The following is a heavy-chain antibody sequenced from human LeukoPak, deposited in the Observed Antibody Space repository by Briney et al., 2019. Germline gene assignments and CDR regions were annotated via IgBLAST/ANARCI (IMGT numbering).Heavy chain of an antibody. CDR2: ISYDGSNK. J-gene: IGHJ4*02. CDR3: ARDRGAVAGRGFDY. D-gene: IGHD6-19*01. V-gene: IGHV3-30*03. CDR1: GFTFSSYW. Sequence: GGSLRLSCAASGFTFSSYWMSWVRQAPGKGLEWVAVISYDGSNKNHADSVKGRFTISRDNSKNTLYLQMNSLRAEDTAVYYCARDRGAVAGRGFDYWGQGTLVTVSS.